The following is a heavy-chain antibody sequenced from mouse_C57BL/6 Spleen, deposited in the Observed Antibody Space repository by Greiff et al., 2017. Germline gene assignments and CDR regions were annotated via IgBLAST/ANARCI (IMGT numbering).Heavy chain of an antibody. D-gene: IGHD1-1*01. CDR1: GYTFTDYY. J-gene: IGHJ1*03. Sequence: QVQLKESGPELVKPGASGYTFTDYYINWVKQRPGQGLEWIGWIFPGSGSTYYNEKFKGKATLTVDKSSSTAYRLLSSLTSEDSAVYFCARRLSYYGSSYWYFDVWGTGTTVTVSS. CDR2: IFPGSGST. CDR3: ARRLSYYGSSYWYFDV. V-gene: IGHV1-75*01.